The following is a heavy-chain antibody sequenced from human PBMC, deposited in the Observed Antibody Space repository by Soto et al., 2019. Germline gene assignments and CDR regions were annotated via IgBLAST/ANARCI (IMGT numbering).Heavy chain of an antibody. V-gene: IGHV3-48*04. CDR1: GFTFSSYS. J-gene: IGHJ6*02. Sequence: GESLKISCAASGFTFSSYSMNWVRQAPGKGLEWVSYISSSSSTIYYADSVKGRFTISRDNAKNSLYLQMNSLRAEDTAVYYCARGYYDFWSGTGMDVWGQGTTVTVSS. CDR2: ISSSSSTI. CDR3: ARGYYDFWSGTGMDV. D-gene: IGHD3-3*01.